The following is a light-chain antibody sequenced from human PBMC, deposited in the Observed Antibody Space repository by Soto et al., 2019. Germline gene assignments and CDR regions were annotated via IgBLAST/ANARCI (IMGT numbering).Light chain of an antibody. CDR2: GAS. V-gene: IGKV3-20*01. CDR3: QQYGSSPLT. CDR1: QSVSSNY. J-gene: IGKJ1*01. Sequence: EIVLTQSPGTLSLSPGERATLSCSASQSVSSNYLAWYQQKLGQAPRLLIYGASKRATGIPDRFSGSGSGTDFTLTISRLEPEDFAVYYCQQYGSSPLTFGQGTKVEIK.